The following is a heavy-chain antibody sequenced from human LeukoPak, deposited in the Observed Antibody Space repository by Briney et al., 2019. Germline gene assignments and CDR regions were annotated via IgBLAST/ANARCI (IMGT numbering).Heavy chain of an antibody. Sequence: SETLSPTCTVSGGSISNYDWSWIRQPPGKGLEWIGYIYYSGSTNYNPSLKSRVTISVDTSKNQFSLKLSSVTAADTAVYYCARVYYSSSYDYWYFDLWGRGTLVTVSS. D-gene: IGHD6-13*01. CDR2: IYYSGST. V-gene: IGHV4-59*01. CDR1: GGSISNYD. CDR3: ARVYYSSSYDYWYFDL. J-gene: IGHJ2*01.